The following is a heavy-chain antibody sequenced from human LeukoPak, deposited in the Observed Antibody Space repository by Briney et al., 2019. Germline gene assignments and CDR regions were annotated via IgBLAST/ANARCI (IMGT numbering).Heavy chain of an antibody. CDR1: GFTFSSYS. J-gene: IGHJ4*02. CDR3: AKDSVRSSGWFYFDY. D-gene: IGHD6-19*01. CDR2: ISASGDRT. V-gene: IGHV3-23*01. Sequence: GGSLRLSCAASGFTFSSYSMNWVRQAPGKGLEWVSGISASGDRTYYADSVKGRFTISRDNSKNTLSLQMNSLRVEDTAVYYCAKDSVRSSGWFYFDYWGQGTLVTVSS.